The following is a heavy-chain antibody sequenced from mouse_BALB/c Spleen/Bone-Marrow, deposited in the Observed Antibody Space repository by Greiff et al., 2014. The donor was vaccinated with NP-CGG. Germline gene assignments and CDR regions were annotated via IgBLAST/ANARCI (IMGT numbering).Heavy chain of an antibody. D-gene: IGHD1-1*01. CDR2: IYPGDGDT. J-gene: IGHJ4*01. CDR1: GYTFTSYW. Sequence: QVQLKESGAELARPGASVKLSCKASGYTFTSYWMQWVEQRPGQGLEWIGAIYPGDGDTRNTQKFKGKATLTADKSSSTAYMQRSSLASEDSAVYYCARNYYYGSSWSAMDYWGQGTPVTVSA. V-gene: IGHV1-87*01. CDR3: ARNYYYGSSWSAMDY.